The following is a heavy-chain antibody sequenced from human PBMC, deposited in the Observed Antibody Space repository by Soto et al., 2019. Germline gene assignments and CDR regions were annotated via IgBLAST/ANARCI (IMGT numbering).Heavy chain of an antibody. V-gene: IGHV4-59*08. D-gene: IGHD3-10*01. CDR3: ARLRRGEYYYGSGTTPGGPVLQ. J-gene: IGHJ4*02. Sequence: SETLSLTCTVSGGSISSYYWSWIRQPPGKGLEWIGYIYYSGSTNYNPSLKSRVTISVDTSKNQFSLKLSSVTAADTAVYYCARLRRGEYYYGSGTTPGGPVLQWGQGTLVTVSS. CDR2: IYYSGST. CDR1: GGSISSYY.